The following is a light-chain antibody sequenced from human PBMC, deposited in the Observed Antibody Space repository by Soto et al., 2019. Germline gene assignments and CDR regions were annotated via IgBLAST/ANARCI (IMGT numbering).Light chain of an antibody. CDR1: RSIVGY. V-gene: IGKV1-39*01. CDR2: AAS. CDR3: QESYFTLWT. Sequence: DIQMTQSPSSLSASIGDRVTITCRASRSIVGYLNWYQQKPGKAPNLLIYAASSLQSGVPSRFSGSGSGTDFTLTISSLQPEDFATYYCQESYFTLWTFGRGTKVES. J-gene: IGKJ1*01.